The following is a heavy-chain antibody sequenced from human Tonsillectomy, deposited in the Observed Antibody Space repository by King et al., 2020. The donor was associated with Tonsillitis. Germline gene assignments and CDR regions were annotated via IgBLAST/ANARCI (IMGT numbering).Heavy chain of an antibody. D-gene: IGHD3-10*01. Sequence: VQLVESGGGLVQPGGSLRLSCAASGFTFGDYTMGWVRQAPGKGLEWVSDINPNGGRTYYADPVSGRFTISRDNSKNPLYRQMNSLRAEDTALYYCAKAMISGSSYDSWGQRPLVTVSS. CDR1: GFTFGDYT. CDR3: AKAMISGSSYDS. J-gene: IGHJ4*02. V-gene: IGHV3-23*04. CDR2: INPNGGRT.